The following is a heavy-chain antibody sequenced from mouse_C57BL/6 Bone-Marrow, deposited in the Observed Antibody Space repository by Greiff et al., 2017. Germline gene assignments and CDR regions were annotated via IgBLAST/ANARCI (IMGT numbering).Heavy chain of an antibody. D-gene: IGHD1-1*01. J-gene: IGHJ2*01. Sequence: VQLQQSGTVLARPGASVKMSCKTSGYTFTSYWMHWVKQRPGQGLEWIGAIYPGNSDTSYNQKFKGKAKLTAVTSASTAYMELSSLTNEDSAVYYCTRERITTVVATDYWGQDTTLTVSS. CDR1: GYTFTSYW. CDR3: TRERITTVVATDY. V-gene: IGHV1-5*01. CDR2: IYPGNSDT.